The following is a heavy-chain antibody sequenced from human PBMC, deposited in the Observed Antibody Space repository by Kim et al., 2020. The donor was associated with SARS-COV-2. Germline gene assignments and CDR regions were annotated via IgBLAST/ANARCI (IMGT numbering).Heavy chain of an antibody. CDR3: ARGKGGSYYYGMYV. J-gene: IGHJ6*02. V-gene: IGHV3-30-3*01. Sequence: GGSLILSCAASGFTFSSYAMHWVRQAPGKGLEWVAVISYDGSNKYYTDSVKGRFTISRDNSKNTLYLQMNSLRAEDTAVYYCARGKGGSYYYGMYVWGQG. CDR1: GFTFSSYA. D-gene: IGHD1-26*01. CDR2: ISYDGSNK.